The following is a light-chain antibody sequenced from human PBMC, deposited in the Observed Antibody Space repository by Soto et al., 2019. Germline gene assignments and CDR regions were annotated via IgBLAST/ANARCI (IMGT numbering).Light chain of an antibody. CDR1: QSISSN. CDR3: QQYDHWPGT. Sequence: EIVMTQSPATLSVSPGERATLSCRASQSISSNLAWYQQKPGQAPRLLIYAASARATGIPARFSGSGSGTEFTLTISSLQSEDFADYYCQQYDHWPGTFGQGTKVEIK. CDR2: AAS. V-gene: IGKV3D-15*01. J-gene: IGKJ1*01.